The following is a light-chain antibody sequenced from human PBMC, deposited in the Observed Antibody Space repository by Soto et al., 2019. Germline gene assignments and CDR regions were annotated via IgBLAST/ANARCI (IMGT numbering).Light chain of an antibody. Sequence: QSVLTQPPSASATPGQRVTISCSGSTSNIGTHYVYWYQYLPGTAPKLLIYMNDHRPSGVPDRFSASRSGASASLAISGLRSEDEADYYCAAWDDSLSGCVFGSGTKVTVL. CDR3: AAWDDSLSGCV. J-gene: IGLJ1*01. CDR1: TSNIGTHY. CDR2: MND. V-gene: IGLV1-47*01.